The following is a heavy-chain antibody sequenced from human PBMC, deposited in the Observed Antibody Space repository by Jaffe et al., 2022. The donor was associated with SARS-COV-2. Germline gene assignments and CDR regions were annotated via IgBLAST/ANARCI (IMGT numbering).Heavy chain of an antibody. D-gene: IGHD2-15*01. Sequence: EVQLLESGGGLVQPGGSLRLSCAASGFTFSSYAMTWVRQAPGKGLEWVSSISQSGGTTFYPDSMKGRFTISRDNSKNTLYLQMNSLRAEDTAVYYCAKLSASQCYDYWGQGTLVTVSS. J-gene: IGHJ4*02. CDR2: ISQSGGTT. CDR1: GFTFSSYA. V-gene: IGHV3-23*01. CDR3: AKLSASQCYDY.